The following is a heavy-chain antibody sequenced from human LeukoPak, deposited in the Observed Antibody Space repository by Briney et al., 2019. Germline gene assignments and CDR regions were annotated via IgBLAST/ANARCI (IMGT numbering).Heavy chain of an antibody. D-gene: IGHD3-16*01. CDR3: ARVGGPNYYYYGMDV. CDR2: IYYSGST. V-gene: IGHV4-30-4*01. J-gene: IGHJ6*02. CDR1: GGSISSGDYY. Sequence: PSQTLSLTCTVSGGSISSGDYYWSWIRQPPGKGLEWIGYIYYSGSTYYNPSLKSRVTISVDTSKSQFSLKLSSVTAADTAVYYCARVGGPNYYYYGMDVWGRGTTVTVSS.